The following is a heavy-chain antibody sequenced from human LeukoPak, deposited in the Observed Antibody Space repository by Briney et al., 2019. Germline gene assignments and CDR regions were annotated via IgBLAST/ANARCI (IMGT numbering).Heavy chain of an antibody. V-gene: IGHV3-23*01. J-gene: IGHJ4*02. CDR2: ISGGGGTT. CDR3: ATTLVRYSGWDY. D-gene: IGHD5-12*01. Sequence: TGGSLRLSCAASGFTFSSYAMSWVRQAPGKGLEWVSAISGGGGTTYYADSVKGRFTISRDNSKNTLYLQMNTLRAEDTAVYYCATTLVRYSGWDYWGQGTLVTVSS. CDR1: GFTFSSYA.